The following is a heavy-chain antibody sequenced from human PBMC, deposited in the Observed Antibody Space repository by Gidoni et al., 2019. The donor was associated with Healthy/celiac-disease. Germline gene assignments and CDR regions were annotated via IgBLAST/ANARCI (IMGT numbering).Heavy chain of an antibody. CDR2: INHSGST. J-gene: IGHJ4*02. CDR1: GGSFRGYY. CDR3: ARGRNEDSNYDFDY. D-gene: IGHD4-4*01. Sequence: QVQLQQWGAGLLKPSETLSLTCAAYGGSFRGYYWSWTRQPPGKGLEWIGEINHSGSTNYNPSLKSRVTISVDTTKNQFSLKLSSGTAADTAVYYCARGRNEDSNYDFDYWGQGTLVTVSS. V-gene: IGHV4-34*01.